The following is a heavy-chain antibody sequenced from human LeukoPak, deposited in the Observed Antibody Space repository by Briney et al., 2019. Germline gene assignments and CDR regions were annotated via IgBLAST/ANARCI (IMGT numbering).Heavy chain of an antibody. J-gene: IGHJ4*02. CDR3: ASGSTKYGDYGY. CDR1: GRSISSYY. V-gene: IGHV4-59*01. CDR2: IYYSGST. D-gene: IGHD4-17*01. Sequence: SETLSLTCTVSGRSISSYYWSWIRQPPGKGLEWIGYIYYSGSTNYNPSLKSRVTISVDTSKNQFSLKLSSVTAADTAVYYCASGSTKYGDYGYWGQGTLVTVSS.